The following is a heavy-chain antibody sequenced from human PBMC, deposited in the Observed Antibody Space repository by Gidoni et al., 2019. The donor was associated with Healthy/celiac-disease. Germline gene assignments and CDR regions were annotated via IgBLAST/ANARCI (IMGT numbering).Heavy chain of an antibody. D-gene: IGHD5-12*01. CDR1: GFTVRSNY. Sequence: EVQLVVSGGGLVQPGGSLRLSCAASGFTVRSNYMSWVRQAPGKGLEWVSVIYSGGSTYYADSVKGRFTISRDNSKNTLYLQMNSLRAEDTAVYYCAREGRWLQLGAFDIWGQGTMVTVSS. V-gene: IGHV3-66*01. J-gene: IGHJ3*02. CDR2: IYSGGST. CDR3: AREGRWLQLGAFDI.